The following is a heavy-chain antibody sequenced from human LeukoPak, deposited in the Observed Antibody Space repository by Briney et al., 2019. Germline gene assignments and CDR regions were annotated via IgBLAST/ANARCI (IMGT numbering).Heavy chain of an antibody. CDR1: GYSFPTYW. CDR3: ARSLTVAHEYNYGYGY. D-gene: IGHD5-18*01. V-gene: IGHV5-51*01. CDR2: IYPGDSDT. Sequence: PGESLKISCEGSGYSFPTYWIGWVRQMPGKGLEWMGIIYPGDSDTRYSPSFQGQVTISADKSISTAYLQWSSLKASDTAMYYCARSLTVAHEYNYGYGYWGQGTLVTVSS. J-gene: IGHJ4*02.